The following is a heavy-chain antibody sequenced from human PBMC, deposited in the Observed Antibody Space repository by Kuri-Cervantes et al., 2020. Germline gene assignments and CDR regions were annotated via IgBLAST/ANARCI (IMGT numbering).Heavy chain of an antibody. J-gene: IGHJ4*02. D-gene: IGHD3-16*01. CDR1: GLSLTSYN. V-gene: IGHV3-30-3*01. CDR2: VSFDGSNK. CDR3: ATPTLLCRTSACLEDY. Sequence: GESLKISCTASGLSLTSYNFHWVRQTPGKRLEWVALVSFDGSNKYYADSVEGRFSISRDTSKNTLYLQMNSLRPEDTAVYFCATPTLLCRTSACLEDYWGQGTLVTVSS.